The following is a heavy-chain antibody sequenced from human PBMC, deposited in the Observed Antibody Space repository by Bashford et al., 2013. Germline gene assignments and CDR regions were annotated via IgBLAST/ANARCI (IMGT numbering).Heavy chain of an antibody. V-gene: IGHV3-30*18. Sequence: GGSLRLSCAASGFDFSRYGMHWVRQFPGKGLEWVAVVSNAGTTKDYADSVRGRFTVSRDNSKDTVSLQMDGLRTDDTAVYYCAKENYGNYMRGLDNWGQGTLVTVSS. J-gene: IGHJ4*02. D-gene: IGHD4-17*01. CDR3: AKENYGNYMRGLDN. CDR2: VSNAGTTK. CDR1: GFDFSRYG.